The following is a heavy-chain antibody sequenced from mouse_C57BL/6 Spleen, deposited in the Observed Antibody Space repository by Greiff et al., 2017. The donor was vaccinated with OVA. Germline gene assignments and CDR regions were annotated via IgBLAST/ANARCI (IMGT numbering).Heavy chain of an antibody. CDR3: ARQTAQAGFAY. Sequence: QVQLQQPGAELVKPGASVKLSCKASGSTFTSYWMHWVKQRPGQGLEWIGMIHPNSGSTNSTEKFKSKATLTVDKSSSPAYMQLSSLTSEDSAVDNCARQTAQAGFAYWGQGTLVTVSA. V-gene: IGHV1-64*01. D-gene: IGHD3-2*02. J-gene: IGHJ3*01. CDR2: IHPNSGST. CDR1: GSTFTSYW.